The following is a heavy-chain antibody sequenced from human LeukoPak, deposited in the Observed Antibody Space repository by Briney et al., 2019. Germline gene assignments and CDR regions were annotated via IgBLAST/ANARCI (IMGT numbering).Heavy chain of an antibody. V-gene: IGHV3-21*04. D-gene: IGHD3-10*01. CDR3: AKVANRGWGDAFDI. CDR2: ITSSSSYI. J-gene: IGHJ3*02. Sequence: GGSLRLSCAASGFTFSSYGMNWVRQAPGKGLEWVSSITSSSSYIYYADSVKGRFTISRDNSKNTLYLQMNSLRAEDTAVYYCAKVANRGWGDAFDIWGQGTMVTVSS. CDR1: GFTFSSYG.